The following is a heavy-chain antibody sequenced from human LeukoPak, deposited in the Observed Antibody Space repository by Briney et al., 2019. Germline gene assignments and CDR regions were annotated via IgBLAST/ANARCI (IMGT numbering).Heavy chain of an antibody. CDR1: GGSISTSNYY. Sequence: SETLSLTCTVSGGSISTSNYYWGWIRQPPGKGLEWIGNIFYSGSTYYSPSLKSRVTISLDTSRNQFSLKLSSVTAADTAVYYCARVLVGALNWFDPWGQGTLVTVSS. V-gene: IGHV4-39*07. CDR3: ARVLVGALNWFDP. CDR2: IFYSGST. J-gene: IGHJ5*02. D-gene: IGHD1-26*01.